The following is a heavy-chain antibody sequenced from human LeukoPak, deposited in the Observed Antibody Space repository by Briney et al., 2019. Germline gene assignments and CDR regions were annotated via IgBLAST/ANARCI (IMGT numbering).Heavy chain of an antibody. CDR3: ARDYYDSSGYYFDY. V-gene: IGHV1-69*13. J-gene: IGHJ4*02. CDR1: GGTFSTYA. D-gene: IGHD3-22*01. CDR2: IIPIFGTA. Sequence: ASVKVSCKASGGTFSTYAISWVRQAPGQGLEWMGGIIPIFGTANYAQKFQGRVTITADESTSTAYMELSSLRSEDTAVCYCARDYYDSSGYYFDYWGQGTLVTVSS.